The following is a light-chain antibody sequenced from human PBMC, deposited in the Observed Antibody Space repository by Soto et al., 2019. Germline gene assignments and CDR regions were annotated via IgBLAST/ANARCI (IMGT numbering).Light chain of an antibody. V-gene: IGKV3-20*01. CDR3: QHYGSSPPMYT. CDR2: GAS. CDR1: QSVSSNY. Sequence: EIVLTQSPGTLSLSPGERATLSCRASQSVSSNYLAWYQQKPGQARRLLSYGASSRATGISDRFSSSGSGTDFTLTISGVEPEDFAVYYCQHYGSSPPMYTFGQGTKLEIK. J-gene: IGKJ2*01.